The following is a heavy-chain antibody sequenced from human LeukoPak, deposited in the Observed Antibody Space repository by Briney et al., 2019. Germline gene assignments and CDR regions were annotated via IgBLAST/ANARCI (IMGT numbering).Heavy chain of an antibody. J-gene: IGHJ4*02. CDR3: ARDLWGWGSDYLDY. D-gene: IGHD4/OR15-4a*01. CDR2: ISPNSGAT. Sequence: ASVKVSCKASGYAFTDYYVHWVRLVPGQGLEWMGRISPNSGATNYAEKFRGRVTMARDTSINTVYMEMSSLRSDDTAVYYCARDLWGWGSDYLDYWGQGTLVTVSS. CDR1: GYAFTDYY. V-gene: IGHV1-2*06.